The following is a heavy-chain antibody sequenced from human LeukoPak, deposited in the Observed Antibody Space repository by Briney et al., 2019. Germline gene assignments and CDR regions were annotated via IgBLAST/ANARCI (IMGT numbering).Heavy chain of an antibody. J-gene: IGHJ4*02. D-gene: IGHD5-18*01. CDR2: IRYDGSNK. Sequence: SGGSLRLSCSASGFTFSIYGMHDLRQAPGKRLEGVAFIRYDGSNKYYADSVKGRFTISIDNSKNTLYLQMNSRRAEDTAVYYCAKSWIQLWYFDYWGQGTLVTVSS. CDR1: GFTFSIYG. V-gene: IGHV3-30*02. CDR3: AKSWIQLWYFDY.